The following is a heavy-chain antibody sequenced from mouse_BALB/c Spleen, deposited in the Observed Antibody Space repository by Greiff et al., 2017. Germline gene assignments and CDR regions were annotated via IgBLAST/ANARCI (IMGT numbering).Heavy chain of an antibody. CDR3: AREDWEGYYAMDY. D-gene: IGHD4-1*01. J-gene: IGHJ4*01. CDR2: IWAGGST. V-gene: IGHV2-9*02. CDR1: GFSLTSYG. Sequence: VQLQESGPGLVAPSQSLSITCTVSGFSLTSYGVHWVRQPPGKGLEWLGVIWAGGSTNYNSALMSRLSISKDNSKSQVFLKMNSLQTDDTAMYYCAREDWEGYYAMDYWGQGTSVTVSS.